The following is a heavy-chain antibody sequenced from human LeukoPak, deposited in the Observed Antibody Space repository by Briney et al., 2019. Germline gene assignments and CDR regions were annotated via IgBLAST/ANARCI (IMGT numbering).Heavy chain of an antibody. V-gene: IGHV3-23*01. J-gene: IGHJ3*02. CDR2: ISGSGGST. Sequence: GGSLRLSCAASGFTFSTYAMTWVRQAPGKGLEWVSTISGSGGSTYYVDSVKGRFTISRDKSKNTLYLQMNSLRAEDAGLYYCARDIVVVPAAGDAFDIWGQGTMVTVSS. D-gene: IGHD2-2*01. CDR1: GFTFSTYA. CDR3: ARDIVVVPAAGDAFDI.